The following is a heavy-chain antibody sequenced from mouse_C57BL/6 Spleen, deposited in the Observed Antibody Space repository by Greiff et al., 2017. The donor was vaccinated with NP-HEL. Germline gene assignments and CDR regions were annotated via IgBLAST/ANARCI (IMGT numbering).Heavy chain of an antibody. CDR1: GYTFTDYY. Sequence: VQLQQSGPELVKPGASVKISCKASGYTFTDYYMNWVKQSHGKSLEWIGDINPNNGGTSYNQKFKGKATLTVDKSSRTAYMELRRLTSEDSAVYYCARNRWYFDVWGTGTTVTVSS. J-gene: IGHJ1*03. V-gene: IGHV1-26*01. CDR2: INPNNGGT. CDR3: ARNRWYFDV.